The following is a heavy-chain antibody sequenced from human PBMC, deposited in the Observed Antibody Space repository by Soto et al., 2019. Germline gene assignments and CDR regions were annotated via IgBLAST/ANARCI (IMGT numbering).Heavy chain of an antibody. J-gene: IGHJ4*02. CDR2: INPSGGT. V-gene: IGHV4-34*01. CDR3: ARVLAARASRDFDY. CDR1: GGSFSTDY. D-gene: IGHD6-6*01. Sequence: QVQLQQWGAGLLKPSETLSLTCAVYGGSFSTDYWSWIRQPPGKGLEWIGDINPSGGTNYNPSLKSRVTISVATSKTQFSLQLSSVTAADTAVYYCARVLAARASRDFDYWGQGTLVTVSS.